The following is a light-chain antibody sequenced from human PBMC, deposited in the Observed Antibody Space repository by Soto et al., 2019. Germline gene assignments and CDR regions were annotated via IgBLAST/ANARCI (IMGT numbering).Light chain of an antibody. CDR1: QGFSSN. J-gene: IGKJ4*01. V-gene: IGKV1-9*01. CDR3: QQLKSYPLT. Sequence: DIQLTQSPSFLSASVGDRVSITCRASQGFSSNLAWYQQKPGKAPKLLIYGASILQSAVPSRFSGTESGTEFTLTISSLQPEDVAAYYCQQLKSYPLTFGGGTKVEIK. CDR2: GAS.